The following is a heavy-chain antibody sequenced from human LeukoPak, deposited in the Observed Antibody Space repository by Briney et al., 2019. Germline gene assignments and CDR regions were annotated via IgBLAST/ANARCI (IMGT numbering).Heavy chain of an antibody. CDR1: GGSISSYY. CDR3: ARVAVHLYDFWSGSGWFDP. Sequence: PSETLSLTCTVSGGSISSYYWSWIRQPPGKGLEWIGYIYTSGSTNYNPSLKSRVTISVDTSKNQFSLKLSSVTAADTAVYYCARVAVHLYDFWSGSGWFDPWGQGTLVTVSS. J-gene: IGHJ5*02. V-gene: IGHV4-4*09. D-gene: IGHD3-3*01. CDR2: IYTSGST.